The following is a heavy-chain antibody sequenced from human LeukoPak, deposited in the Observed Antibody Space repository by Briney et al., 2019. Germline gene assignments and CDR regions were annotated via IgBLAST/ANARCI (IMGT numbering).Heavy chain of an antibody. CDR2: ISVYDGNT. Sequence: GASVTVSCKTSGYTFTTYGISWVRQAPGQGPEWMGWISVYDGNTNYAQKLQDRLTLTTDTTTDTAHMELRSLRSDDTAVYYCVRARGDRSGYYRYWGQGTLVTVSS. CDR1: GYTFTTYG. D-gene: IGHD3-22*01. V-gene: IGHV1-18*01. J-gene: IGHJ4*02. CDR3: VRARGDRSGYYRY.